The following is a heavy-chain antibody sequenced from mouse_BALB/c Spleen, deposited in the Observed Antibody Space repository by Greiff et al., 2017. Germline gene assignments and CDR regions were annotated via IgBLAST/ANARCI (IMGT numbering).Heavy chain of an antibody. J-gene: IGHJ2*01. CDR3: ARHGNPYYFDY. CDR1: GFTFSSYG. Sequence: DVQLQESGGDLVKPGGSLKLSCAASGFTFSSYGMSWVRQTPDKRLEWVATISSGGSYTYYPDSVKGRFTISRDNAKNTLYLQMSSLKSEDTAMYYCARHGNPYYFDYWGQGTTLTVSS. CDR2: ISSGGSYT. D-gene: IGHD2-1*01. V-gene: IGHV5-6*01.